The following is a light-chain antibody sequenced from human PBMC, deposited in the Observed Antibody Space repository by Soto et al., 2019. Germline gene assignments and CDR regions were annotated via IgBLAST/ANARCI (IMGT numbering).Light chain of an antibody. J-gene: IGKJ4*01. CDR1: QDIRNS. Sequence: DIQMTQSPSSLSASVGDRVTLTCQASQDIRNSLNWYQQKPGKAPKLLIYGASNLETGVPSRFSGSGSGTEFSLTITNLQHEDFATCYCHQYGGLPLTFGGGTQVEIK. CDR3: HQYGGLPLT. V-gene: IGKV1-33*01. CDR2: GAS.